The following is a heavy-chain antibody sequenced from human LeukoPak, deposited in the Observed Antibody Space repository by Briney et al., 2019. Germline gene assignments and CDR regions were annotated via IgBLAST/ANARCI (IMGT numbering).Heavy chain of an antibody. Sequence: GASVKVSCKASGGTFSSYAISWVRQAPGQGLEWMGGIIPIFGTANYAQKFQGRVTITRDTSASTAYMELSSLRSEDTAVYYCVRAEVAVADHLDYWGQGTLVTVSS. CDR2: IIPIFGTA. CDR1: GGTFSSYA. D-gene: IGHD6-19*01. J-gene: IGHJ4*02. V-gene: IGHV1-69*05. CDR3: VRAEVAVADHLDY.